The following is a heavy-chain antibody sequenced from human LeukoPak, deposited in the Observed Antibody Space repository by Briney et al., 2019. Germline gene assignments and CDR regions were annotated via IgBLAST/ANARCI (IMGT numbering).Heavy chain of an antibody. Sequence: SETLSLTCTVSGGSIRSGGYYRSWIRQHPGKGLEWIAYIYYTESTYYTPSLKSRLTISVDTSKNHFSLRLSSMTAADTAVYYCARVPSVIDAFEIWGQGTMVTVSS. D-gene: IGHD2-21*01. CDR3: ARVPSVIDAFEI. CDR1: GGSIRSGGYY. J-gene: IGHJ3*02. V-gene: IGHV4-31*03. CDR2: IYYTEST.